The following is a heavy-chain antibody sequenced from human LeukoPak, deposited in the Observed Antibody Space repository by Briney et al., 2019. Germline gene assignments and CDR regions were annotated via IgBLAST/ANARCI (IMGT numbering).Heavy chain of an antibody. CDR3: ARFDLTPYYYGSGSHHWYFDL. J-gene: IGHJ2*01. CDR2: IIPIFGTA. Sequence: GSSLKVSCKASGGTFTSYAICWVRQAPGQGLEWMGGIIPIFGTANYAQKYQGRVTITTDESTSTAYMELSSLRSEDTAVYYCARFDLTPYYYGSGSHHWYFDLWGRGTLVTVSS. CDR1: GGTFTSYA. V-gene: IGHV1-69*05. D-gene: IGHD3-10*01.